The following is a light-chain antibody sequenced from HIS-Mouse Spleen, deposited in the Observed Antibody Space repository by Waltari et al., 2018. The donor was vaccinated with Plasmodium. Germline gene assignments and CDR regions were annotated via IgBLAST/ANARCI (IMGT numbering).Light chain of an antibody. J-gene: IGLJ2*01. V-gene: IGLV2-14*03. Sequence: QSALTQPAPVSGSPGPSIPISCTGASSDVGGYNYVSWYQQHPGKAPKLMIYDVSNRPSGVSNRFSGSKSGNTASLTISGLQAEDEADYYCSSYTSSSTLVFGGGTKLTVL. CDR1: SSDVGGYNY. CDR3: SSYTSSSTLV. CDR2: DVS.